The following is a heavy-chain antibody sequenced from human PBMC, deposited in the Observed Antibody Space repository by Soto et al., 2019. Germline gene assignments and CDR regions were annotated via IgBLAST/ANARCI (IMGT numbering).Heavy chain of an antibody. D-gene: IGHD5-12*01. CDR2: ISYDGSNK. J-gene: IGHJ6*02. CDR1: GFTFSSYG. Sequence: QVQLVESGGGVVQPGRSLRLSCAASGFTFSSYGMHWVRQAPGKGLEWVAVISYDGSNKYYADSVKGRFTISRDNSTKTQYLQMNSLRAEVTGVYYCAKDKELYSGYDPLGRWYYYYGMDVWGQGTTVTVSS. CDR3: AKDKELYSGYDPLGRWYYYYGMDV. V-gene: IGHV3-30*18.